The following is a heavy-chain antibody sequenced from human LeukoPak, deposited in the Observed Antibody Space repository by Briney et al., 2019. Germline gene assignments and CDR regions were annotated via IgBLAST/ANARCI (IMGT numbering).Heavy chain of an antibody. J-gene: IGHJ4*02. Sequence: GGSLRLSCAASGFTFSGSAMHWVRQASGKGLEWVGRIRSKANSYATAYAASVKGRFTISRDDSKNTAYLQMNSLKTEDTAVYYRTKLEMTSRLGYWGQGTLVTVSS. CDR2: IRSKANSYAT. CDR1: GFTFSGSA. V-gene: IGHV3-73*01. CDR3: TKLEMTSRLGY. D-gene: IGHD2-21*02.